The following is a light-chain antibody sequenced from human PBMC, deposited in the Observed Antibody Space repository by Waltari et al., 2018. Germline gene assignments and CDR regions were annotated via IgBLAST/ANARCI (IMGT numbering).Light chain of an antibody. CDR1: SSDVGAYKY. V-gene: IGLV2-8*01. CDR3: ASWDDSLNGHWV. Sequence: QSALTQPPSASGSPGQSVTIPCTGTSSDVGAYKYVAWYQQHPGKAPKLLIYEGSKRASGVPDRFSGSKSGNTASLAISGLQSEDEADYFCASWDDSLNGHWVFGGGTKVTVL. J-gene: IGLJ3*02. CDR2: EGS.